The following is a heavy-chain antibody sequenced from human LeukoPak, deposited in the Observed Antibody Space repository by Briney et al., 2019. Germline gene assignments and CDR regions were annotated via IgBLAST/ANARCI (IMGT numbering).Heavy chain of an antibody. V-gene: IGHV3-23*01. D-gene: IGHD3-22*01. CDR3: ARSPSMIVVSGNWFDP. CDR1: GFTFSTYA. Sequence: PGGSLRLSCAASGFTFSTYAMTWVRQAPGKGLEWVSAVRGSGTDTYYADSVKGRFTISRDNSKNTLYLQMNSLRAEDTAVYYCARSPSMIVVSGNWFDPWGQGTLVTVSS. J-gene: IGHJ5*02. CDR2: VRGSGTDT.